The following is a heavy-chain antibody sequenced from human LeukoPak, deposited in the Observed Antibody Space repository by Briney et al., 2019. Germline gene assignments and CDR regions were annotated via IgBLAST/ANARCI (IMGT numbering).Heavy chain of an antibody. CDR1: GYTFTGYY. V-gene: IGHV1-2*02. J-gene: IGHJ4*02. D-gene: IGHD4-17*01. CDR2: INPNSGGT. Sequence: ASVKVSCKASGYTFTGYYMHWVRQAPGQGLEWMGWINPNSGGTNYAQKFQGRVTMTRDTSISTAYMELRSLRSDDTAVYYCARDLSIRAVTTFYYFDYWGQGTLVTVSS. CDR3: ARDLSIRAVTTFYYFDY.